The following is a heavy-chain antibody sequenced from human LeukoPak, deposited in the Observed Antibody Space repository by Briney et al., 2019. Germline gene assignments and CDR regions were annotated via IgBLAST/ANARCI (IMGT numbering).Heavy chain of an antibody. J-gene: IGHJ6*02. D-gene: IGHD3-3*01. CDR3: ARGDFWSGSTHAEYYYYYGMDV. V-gene: IGHV1-46*01. Sequence: GASVKVSCKASGYTFTSYYMHWVRQAPGQGLEWMGIINPSGGSTSYAQKFQGRVTMTRDTSTSTVYMELSSLRSEDTAVYYCARGDFWSGSTHAEYYYYYGMDVWGQGTTVTVSS. CDR1: GYTFTSYY. CDR2: INPSGGST.